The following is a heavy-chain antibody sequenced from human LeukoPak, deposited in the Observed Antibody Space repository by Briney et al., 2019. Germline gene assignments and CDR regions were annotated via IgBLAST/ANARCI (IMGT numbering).Heavy chain of an antibody. CDR1: GGSISSYY. CDR2: IYTSGST. V-gene: IGHV4-4*07. D-gene: IGHD3-3*01. Sequence: PSETLSLTCTVSGGSISSYYWSWLRQPAAKGLEWVGRIYTSGSTNYSPSLKSRVTISVDTSKNQFSLKLSSVTAAVTAVYYCARDRDCDYDFWSGPLGAFDVWGKGTMVTVSS. J-gene: IGHJ3*01. CDR3: ARDRDCDYDFWSGPLGAFDV.